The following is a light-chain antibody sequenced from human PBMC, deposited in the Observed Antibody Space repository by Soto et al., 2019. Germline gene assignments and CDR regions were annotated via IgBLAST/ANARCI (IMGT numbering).Light chain of an antibody. CDR1: SSDVGGYNY. Sequence: QSALTQPASVSGSPGQSITISCTGTSSDVGGYNYVSWYQQHPGKAPKLMIYDVSNRPSGVSNRFSGSKSGNTASLTISGLQAEDEADYYFSSYTSSSFLHVVFGGGTKLTVL. CDR2: DVS. J-gene: IGLJ2*01. V-gene: IGLV2-14*01. CDR3: SSYTSSSFLHVV.